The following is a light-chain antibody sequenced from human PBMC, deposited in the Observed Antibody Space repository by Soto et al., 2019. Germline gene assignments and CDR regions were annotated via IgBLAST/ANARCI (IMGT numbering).Light chain of an antibody. J-gene: IGKJ2*01. Sequence: DIPMTQSPSSLSASVGDRVTITCRASQGITNYLAWYQQKPGKVPKLLIYAASTLQSGVPSRFSGSGSGTDFTLTISSLQPEDVATYYCQKYNNAPYTFGQGTNLEIK. CDR1: QGITNY. V-gene: IGKV1-27*01. CDR3: QKYNNAPYT. CDR2: AAS.